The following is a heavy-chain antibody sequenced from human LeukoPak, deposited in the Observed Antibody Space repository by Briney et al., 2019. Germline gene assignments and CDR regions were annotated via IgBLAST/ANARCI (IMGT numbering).Heavy chain of an antibody. CDR1: GYKFASFD. CDR2: MNPKNGDT. D-gene: IGHD3-10*01. J-gene: IGHJ5*02. V-gene: IGHV1-8*01. CDR3: ARKSGGSQRKMDDWFDP. Sequence: ASVKVSCKTSGYKFASFDINWVRQATGQGLGWMGWMNPKNGDTGYAQKFHGRVTMTRNTAISTAYMELSSLRPEDTGVYSCARKSGGSQRKMDDWFDPWGQGTLVIVSS.